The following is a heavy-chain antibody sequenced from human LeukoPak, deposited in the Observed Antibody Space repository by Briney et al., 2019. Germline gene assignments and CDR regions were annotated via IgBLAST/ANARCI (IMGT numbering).Heavy chain of an antibody. V-gene: IGHV3-30-3*01. CDR2: ISFDGSNK. CDR1: GFTFSSYT. Sequence: GSLRLSCAASGFTFSSYTIHWVRQPPGKGLEWVAVISFDGSNKYYADSVKGRFTISRDNSKNTLYLQMNSLRAEDTAVYYCAREELGSSLGFDPWGQGTLVTVSS. D-gene: IGHD3-16*01. CDR3: AREELGSSLGFDP. J-gene: IGHJ5*02.